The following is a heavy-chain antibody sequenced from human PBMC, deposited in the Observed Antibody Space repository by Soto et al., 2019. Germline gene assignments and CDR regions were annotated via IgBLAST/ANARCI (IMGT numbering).Heavy chain of an antibody. CDR2: IRSKANSYAT. CDR3: TRTSGSSRHLDY. V-gene: IGHV3-73*01. CDR1: GFTFSGSA. D-gene: IGHD1-26*01. J-gene: IGHJ4*02. Sequence: PGGSLRLSCAASGFTFSGSAMHWVRQASGKGLEWVGRIRSKANSYATAYAASVKGRFTISRDDSKNTAYLQMNSLKTEDTAVYYCTRTSGSSRHLDYWGQGTLVTVSS.